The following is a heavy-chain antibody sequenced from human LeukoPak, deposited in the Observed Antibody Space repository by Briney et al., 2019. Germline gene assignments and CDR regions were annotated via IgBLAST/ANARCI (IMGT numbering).Heavy chain of an antibody. J-gene: IGHJ4*02. CDR3: AIDLEYYYGSGSYRHDY. CDR2: ISSSSSTI. D-gene: IGHD3-10*01. V-gene: IGHV3-48*01. CDR1: GFTFSSYS. Sequence: PGGSLRLSCAASGFTFSSYSMNWVRQAPGKGLEWVSYISSSSSTIYYADSVKGRFTISRDNAKNSLYLQMNSLRAEDTAVYYCAIDLEYYYGSGSYRHDYWGQGTLVTVSS.